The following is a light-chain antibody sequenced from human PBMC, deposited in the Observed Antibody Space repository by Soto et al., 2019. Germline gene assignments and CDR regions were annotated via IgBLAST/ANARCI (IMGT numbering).Light chain of an antibody. CDR1: QSVSSN. CDR3: QQYNNWPPWT. J-gene: IGKJ1*01. CDR2: GAS. V-gene: IGKV3-15*01. Sequence: EIVMTQSASTLSGSAGERATLSCRASQSVSSNLAWYQQKPAQAPRLLIYGASTRATDIPATFSGSGSATEFTLTISSLQSEDFAVYYCQQYNNWPPWTFGQGTKVDIK.